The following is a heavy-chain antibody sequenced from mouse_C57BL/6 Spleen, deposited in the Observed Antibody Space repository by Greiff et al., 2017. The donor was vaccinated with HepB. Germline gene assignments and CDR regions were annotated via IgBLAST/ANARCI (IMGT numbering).Heavy chain of an antibody. CDR3: ARYYSNYRFDY. J-gene: IGHJ2*01. V-gene: IGHV1-59*01. D-gene: IGHD2-5*01. Sequence: QVQLQQPGAELVRPGTSVKLSCKASGYTFTSYWMHWVKQRPGQGLEWIGVIDPSDSYTNYNQKFKGKATLTVDTSSSTAYMQLSSLTSEDSAVYYCARYYSNYRFDYWGQSTTLTVSS. CDR1: GYTFTSYW. CDR2: IDPSDSYT.